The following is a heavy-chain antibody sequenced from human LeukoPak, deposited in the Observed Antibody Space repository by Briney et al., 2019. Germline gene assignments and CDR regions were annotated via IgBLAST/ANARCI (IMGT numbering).Heavy chain of an antibody. CDR3: ARGGLEPVDY. CDR2: TNADGSST. J-gene: IGHJ4*02. Sequence: GGTLRLSCAASGFTFSTYWMHWVRQAPGKGLVWVSRTNADGSSTSYADSVKGRFTISRDNAKNTLYLQMNSLRADDAAVYYCARGGLEPVDYWGQGTLVTVSS. V-gene: IGHV3-74*01. CDR1: GFTFSTYW. D-gene: IGHD1-1*01.